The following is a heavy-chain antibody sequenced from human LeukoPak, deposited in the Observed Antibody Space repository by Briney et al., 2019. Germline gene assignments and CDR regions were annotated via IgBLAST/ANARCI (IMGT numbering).Heavy chain of an antibody. Sequence: ASVKVSCKASGYTFTGYYMHWVRQAPGQGLEWMGWINPSSGGTNYAQKFQGRVTMTRDTSISTAYMELSRLRSDDTAVYYCASGGRIVVVPAAIRGDFDYWGQGTLVTVSS. CDR1: GYTFTGYY. CDR2: INPSSGGT. D-gene: IGHD2-2*01. J-gene: IGHJ4*02. CDR3: ASGGRIVVVPAAIRGDFDY. V-gene: IGHV1-2*02.